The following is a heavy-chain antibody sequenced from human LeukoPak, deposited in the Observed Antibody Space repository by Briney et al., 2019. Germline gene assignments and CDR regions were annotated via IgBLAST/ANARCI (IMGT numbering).Heavy chain of an antibody. Sequence: PGGSLRLSCAASGFTFSSYAMHWVRQAPGKGVEYVSAISSNGGSTYYADSVKGRFTISRDNSKNTLYLQMGSLRAEDMAVYYCARSYGGSSYGMDVWGQGTTVTVSS. CDR2: ISSNGGST. CDR3: ARSYGGSSYGMDV. D-gene: IGHD5-12*01. V-gene: IGHV3-64*02. CDR1: GFTFSSYA. J-gene: IGHJ6*02.